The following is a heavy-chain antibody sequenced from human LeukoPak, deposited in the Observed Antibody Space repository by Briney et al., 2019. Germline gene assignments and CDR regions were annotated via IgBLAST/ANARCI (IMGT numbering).Heavy chain of an antibody. CDR3: AVSGRGYYYFDY. CDR2: IIPIFGTA. D-gene: IGHD3-22*01. V-gene: IGHV1-69*06. Sequence: ASVKVSCKASGGTFSSYAISWVRQAPGQGLEWMGGIIPIFGTANYAQKFQGRVTITADKSTSTAYMELSSLRSEDTAVYYCAVSGRGYYYFDYWGQGTLVTVSS. J-gene: IGHJ4*02. CDR1: GGTFSSYA.